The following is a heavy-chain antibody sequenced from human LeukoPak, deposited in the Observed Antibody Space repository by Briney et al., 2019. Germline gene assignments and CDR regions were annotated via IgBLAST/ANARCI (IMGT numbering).Heavy chain of an antibody. CDR3: ARDAYSSGWYPDY. Sequence: ASVKVSCKASGYTFIGYYMHWVRQAPGQGLEWMGWINPNSGGTNHAQKFQGRVTMTRDTSISTAYMELSRLRSDDTAVYYCARDAYSSGWYPDYWGRGTLVTVSS. CDR1: GYTFIGYY. J-gene: IGHJ4*02. D-gene: IGHD6-19*01. CDR2: INPNSGGT. V-gene: IGHV1-2*02.